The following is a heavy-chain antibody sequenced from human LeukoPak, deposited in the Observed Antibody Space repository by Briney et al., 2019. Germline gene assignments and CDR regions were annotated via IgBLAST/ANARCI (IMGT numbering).Heavy chain of an antibody. CDR1: GFTFSSYG. Sequence: GGSLRLSCAASGFTFSSYGMHWVRQAPGKGLEWVAFIRYDGSNKYYADSVKGRFTISRDNSKNTLYLQMNSLRAEDTAVYYCARDLGVPEDYWGQGTLVTVSS. J-gene: IGHJ4*02. D-gene: IGHD2-8*01. CDR3: ARDLGVPEDY. CDR2: IRYDGSNK. V-gene: IGHV3-30*02.